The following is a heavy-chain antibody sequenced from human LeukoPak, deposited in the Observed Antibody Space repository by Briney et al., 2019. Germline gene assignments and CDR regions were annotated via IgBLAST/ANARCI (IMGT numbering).Heavy chain of an antibody. J-gene: IGHJ4*02. CDR3: ARLILTGVPTRCYFDS. CDR2: IALNDDDT. V-gene: IGHV3-23*01. Sequence: PGGSLRLSCAVSGFFSAGYGMTWLRQAPGKGLEWVSGIALNDDDTDYADSVRGRFTISRDNFQSSLYLQMNSLRAEDTAVYYCARLILTGVPTRCYFDSWGQGTLVTVSS. D-gene: IGHD3-9*01. CDR1: GFFSAGYG.